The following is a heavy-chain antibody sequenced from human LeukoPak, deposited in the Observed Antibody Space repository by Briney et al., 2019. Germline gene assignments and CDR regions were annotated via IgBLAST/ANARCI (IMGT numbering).Heavy chain of an antibody. D-gene: IGHD3-22*01. V-gene: IGHV3-11*04. J-gene: IGHJ4*02. CDR2: ISSSGSAI. CDR1: GFTFSDYY. Sequence: GGSLRLSCAASGFTFSDYYMSWIRQAPGKGLEWASYISSSGSAIYYADSVKGRFTISRDNAKNSLSLQMNSLRAEDTAVYYCAGSAYYRDFDYWGQGTLVTVSS. CDR3: AGSAYYRDFDY.